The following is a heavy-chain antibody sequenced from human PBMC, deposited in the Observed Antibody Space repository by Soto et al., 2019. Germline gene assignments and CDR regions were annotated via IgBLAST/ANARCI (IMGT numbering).Heavy chain of an antibody. CDR1: GGSISSSSYY. D-gene: IGHD2-15*01. CDR3: ARTTYCSGGSCYSYIDY. J-gene: IGHJ4*02. Sequence: QLQLQESGPGLVKPSETLSLTCTVSGGSISSSSYYWGWIRQPPGKGLEWIGSIYYSGSTYYNPSLKSRVTISVDTSKNQFSLKLSSVTAADTAVYYCARTTYCSGGSCYSYIDYWGQGTLVTVSS. CDR2: IYYSGST. V-gene: IGHV4-39*01.